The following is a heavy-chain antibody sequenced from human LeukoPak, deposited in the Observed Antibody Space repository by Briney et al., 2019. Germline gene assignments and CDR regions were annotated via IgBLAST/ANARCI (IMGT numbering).Heavy chain of an antibody. CDR1: GFTFSDYY. CDR2: ISSSGSTI. D-gene: IGHD6-13*01. V-gene: IGHV3-11*01. CDR3: AKPGIAAAGQGDYFDY. Sequence: GGSLRLSCAASGFTFSDYYMSWIRQAPGKGLEWVSYISSSGSTIYYADSVKGRFTISRDNAKNSLYLQMNSLRAEDTAVYYCAKPGIAAAGQGDYFDYWGQGTLVTVSS. J-gene: IGHJ4*02.